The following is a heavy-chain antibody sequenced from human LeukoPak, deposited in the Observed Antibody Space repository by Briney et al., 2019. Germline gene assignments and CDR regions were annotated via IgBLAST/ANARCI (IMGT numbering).Heavy chain of an antibody. CDR1: GFTFSKSG. Sequence: PGGSLRLSCAASGFTFSKSGMTWVRQAPGKGLEWVAVMSYNGQITYYADSVKGRFTISRDNSQNMLYLQMNSLRVDDTSVYYCAKVQLERRELLPNFDSWGQGTLVTVSS. V-gene: IGHV3-30*18. CDR3: AKVQLERRELLPNFDS. CDR2: MSYNGQIT. J-gene: IGHJ4*02. D-gene: IGHD1-1*01.